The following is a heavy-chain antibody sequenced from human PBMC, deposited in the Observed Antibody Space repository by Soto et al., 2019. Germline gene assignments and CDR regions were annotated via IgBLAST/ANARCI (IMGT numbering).Heavy chain of an antibody. CDR1: GFSLSTSGVG. V-gene: IGHV2-5*01. CDR2: IYWNDDK. Sequence: QITLKESGPTLVKPTQTLTLTCTFSGFSLSTSGVGVGWIRQPPGKALEWLALIYWNDDKRYSPSLKSRLTITKDTSKNQVVLTMPNMDPVDTATYYCAHYSASSDIGYYPYPFDYWGQGTLVTVSS. J-gene: IGHJ4*02. D-gene: IGHD3-22*01. CDR3: AHYSASSDIGYYPYPFDY.